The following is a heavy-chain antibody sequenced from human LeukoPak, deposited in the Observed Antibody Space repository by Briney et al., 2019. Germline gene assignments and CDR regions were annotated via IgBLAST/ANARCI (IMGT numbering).Heavy chain of an antibody. V-gene: IGHV3-7*01. D-gene: IGHD2-15*01. CDR2: IEQDGSEK. Sequence: GGSLRLSCAASGFMFSSYWMSWVRQAPGKGLEWVANIEQDGSEKYYVDSVKGRFIISRDNAKNSLYLQMNSLRAEDTAVYYCASTQTFDYWGQGTLVAVSS. CDR3: ASTQTFDY. CDR1: GFMFSSYW. J-gene: IGHJ4*02.